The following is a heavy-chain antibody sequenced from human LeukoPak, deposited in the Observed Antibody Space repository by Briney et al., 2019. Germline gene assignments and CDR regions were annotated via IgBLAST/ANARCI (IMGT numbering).Heavy chain of an antibody. CDR2: IYYRGST. CDR1: GGSISSSSYY. Sequence: KPSEALSLTCTVSGGSISSSSYYWGWIRQPPGKGLEWIGSIYYRGSTYYNPSLKSRVTISEDTSKNQFSLKLSSVTAADTAVYYCARQGWLQSVDPSNYYYYYMDVWGKGTTVTVS. J-gene: IGHJ6*03. V-gene: IGHV4-39*01. D-gene: IGHD5-24*01. CDR3: ARQGWLQSVDPSNYYYYYMDV.